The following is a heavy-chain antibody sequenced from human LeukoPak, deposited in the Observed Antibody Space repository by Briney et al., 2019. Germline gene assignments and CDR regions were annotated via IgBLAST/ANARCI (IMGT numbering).Heavy chain of an antibody. J-gene: IGHJ4*02. Sequence: GGSLRLSCAASGFTLSSYAMSWVRQAPGKGLDWVSGISGRDGSTYYADSVKGRFTISRDNSKNTLYLQMNSLRAEDTAIYYCARSGGSYWYWGQGTLVIVSS. CDR1: GFTLSSYA. V-gene: IGHV3-23*01. CDR3: ARSGGSYWY. D-gene: IGHD3-10*01. CDR2: ISGRDGST.